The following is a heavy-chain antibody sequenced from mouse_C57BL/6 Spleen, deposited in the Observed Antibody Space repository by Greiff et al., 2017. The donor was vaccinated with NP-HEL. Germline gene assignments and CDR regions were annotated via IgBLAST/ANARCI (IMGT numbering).Heavy chain of an antibody. CDR2: IYPRSGNT. CDR3: ARAGEGDAMDY. CDR1: GYTFTSYG. J-gene: IGHJ4*01. Sequence: VKLVESGAELARPGASVKLSCKASGYTFTSYGISWVKQRTGQGLEWIGEIYPRSGNTYYNEKFKGKATLTADKSSSTAYMELRSLTSDDSAVYFCARAGEGDAMDYWGQGTSVTVSS. V-gene: IGHV1-81*01.